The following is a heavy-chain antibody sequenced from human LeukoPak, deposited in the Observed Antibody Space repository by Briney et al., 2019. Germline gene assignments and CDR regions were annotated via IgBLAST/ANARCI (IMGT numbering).Heavy chain of an antibody. CDR1: GYSFTSYW. CDR3: ARRVDSSSWQDAFDI. Sequence: GESLKISCKGSGYSFTSYWIGWVRQMPGKGLEWMGIIYPGDSDTRYNPSFQGQVTISADKSISTAYLQWSSLKASDTAMYYCARRVDSSSWQDAFDIWGQGTMVTVSS. CDR2: IYPGDSDT. J-gene: IGHJ3*02. D-gene: IGHD6-13*01. V-gene: IGHV5-51*01.